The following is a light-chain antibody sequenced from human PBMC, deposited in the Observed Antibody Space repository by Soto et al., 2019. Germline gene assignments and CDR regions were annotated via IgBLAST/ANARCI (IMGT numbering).Light chain of an antibody. CDR1: QSVSTY. J-gene: IGKJ5*01. CDR2: DAS. CDR3: QQRSNWIT. Sequence: EVGWTQSPATLSLSPGERATLSCWASQSVSTYLAWYQQKPGQAPRLLIYDASSRATGIPARFSGNGSGTDFTLTISSVEPEDFAVYYCQQRSNWITFGQGTRPEI. V-gene: IGKV3-11*01.